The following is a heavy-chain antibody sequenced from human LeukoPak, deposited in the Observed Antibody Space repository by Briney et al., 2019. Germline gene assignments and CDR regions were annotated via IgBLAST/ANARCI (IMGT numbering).Heavy chain of an antibody. V-gene: IGHV3-30*02. Sequence: PGGSLRLSCAASGFTFSSYGMHWVRQAPGKGLEWVAFIRYDGSNKYYADSVKGRFTISRDNSKNTLYLQMNSLRAEDTAVYYCAKLPLHYVLGPFDYWGQGTLVTVSS. CDR1: GFTFSSYG. J-gene: IGHJ4*02. D-gene: IGHD3-16*01. CDR2: IRYDGSNK. CDR3: AKLPLHYVLGPFDY.